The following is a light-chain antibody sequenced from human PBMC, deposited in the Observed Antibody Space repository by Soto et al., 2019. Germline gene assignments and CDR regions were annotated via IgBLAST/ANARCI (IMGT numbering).Light chain of an antibody. CDR1: QSVSSN. CDR2: DAS. J-gene: IGKJ4*01. CDR3: QQYNNWPLT. Sequence: EIVMTQSPATLSVSPGERATLSCRASQSVSSNLAWYQQKPGQAPRLLIYDASTRATGIPARFSGSGSGTDFTLTISSLQSEDFAVYYCQQYNNWPLTFGGRTKVEIK. V-gene: IGKV3-15*01.